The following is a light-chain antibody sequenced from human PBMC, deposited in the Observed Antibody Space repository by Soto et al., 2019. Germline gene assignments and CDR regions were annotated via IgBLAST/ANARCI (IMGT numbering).Light chain of an antibody. CDR1: QSVSSSY. Sequence: MVLTQSPGTLYLSPGERATLSCRASQSVSSSYLAWYQQKPGQAPRLLVYAASSRATGIPDRFSGSGSGTDFTLTISRLEPEDFAVYYCQQYGSSPRTFGQGTKVDIK. CDR2: AAS. J-gene: IGKJ1*01. CDR3: QQYGSSPRT. V-gene: IGKV3-20*01.